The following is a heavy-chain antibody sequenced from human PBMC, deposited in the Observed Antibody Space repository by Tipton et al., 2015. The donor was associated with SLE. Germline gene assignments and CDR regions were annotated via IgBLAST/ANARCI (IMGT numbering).Heavy chain of an antibody. CDR1: GYTFTSYG. V-gene: IGHV1-18*01. J-gene: IGHJ5*02. Sequence: QLVQSGAEVKKPGASVKVSCKASGYTFTSYGISWVRQAPGQGLEWMGWISAYNGNTNYAQKLQGRVTMTTDTSTNTAYMEVRNLTSDDTAVYFCARRGADYCGSVPDTWFDPLGQGTLVTVSS. D-gene: IGHD3-10*01. CDR3: ARRGADYCGSVPDTWFDP. CDR2: ISAYNGNT.